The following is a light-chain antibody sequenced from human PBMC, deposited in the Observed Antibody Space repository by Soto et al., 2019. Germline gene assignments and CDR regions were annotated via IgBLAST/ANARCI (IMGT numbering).Light chain of an antibody. CDR2: DVS. V-gene: IGLV2-14*03. Sequence: QSALTQPASVSGSPGQSITISCTGTSSDVGGYRFVSWYQQHPGKAPKLMIYDVSSRPSGVSDRFSGSKSDNTASLTISGLQPEDDADYYCSSYTSSSTDVFGTGTKVTVL. J-gene: IGLJ1*01. CDR1: SSDVGGYRF. CDR3: SSYTSSSTDV.